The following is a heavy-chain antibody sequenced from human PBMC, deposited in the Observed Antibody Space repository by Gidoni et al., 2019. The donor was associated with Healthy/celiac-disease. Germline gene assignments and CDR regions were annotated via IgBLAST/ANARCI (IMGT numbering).Heavy chain of an antibody. Sequence: EVQLLESGGGLVKPGGSLRLSCAASGCTFSSYAMSWVRQAPRKGLEWVSAISGSGGSTYYADDVKGRFTISRDNSKNTLYLQMNSLRAEDTAVYYCAKGVVPAALGYFDYWGQGTLVTVSS. V-gene: IGHV3-23*01. D-gene: IGHD2-2*01. CDR3: AKGVVPAALGYFDY. J-gene: IGHJ4*02. CDR1: GCTFSSYA. CDR2: ISGSGGST.